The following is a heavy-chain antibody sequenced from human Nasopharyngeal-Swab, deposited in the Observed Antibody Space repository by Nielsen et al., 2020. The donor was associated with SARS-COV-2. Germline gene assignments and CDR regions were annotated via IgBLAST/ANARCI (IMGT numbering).Heavy chain of an antibody. V-gene: IGHV2-70*11. J-gene: IGHJ3*02. CDR3: ARIPNYDSSGYYYDAFDI. D-gene: IGHD3-22*01. CDR2: IDWDDDK. CDR1: GFSLSTSGMC. Sequence: SGPTLVKPTQTRTLTCTFSGFSLSTSGMCVSWIRQPPGKALEWLARIDWDDDKYYSTSLKTRLTISKDTSKNQVVLTMTNMDPVDTATYYCARIPNYDSSGYYYDAFDIWGQGTMVTVSS.